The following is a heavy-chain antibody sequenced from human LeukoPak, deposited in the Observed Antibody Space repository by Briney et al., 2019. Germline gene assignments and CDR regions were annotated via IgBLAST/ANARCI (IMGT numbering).Heavy chain of an antibody. CDR1: GGSFSGYF. D-gene: IGHD6-13*01. J-gene: IGHJ4*02. V-gene: IGHV4-34*01. CDR3: ARGGGIAAAADYFDY. Sequence: PSETLSLTCAVYGGSFSGYFWTWIRQPPGKGLEWIGEINHSGSTNYNPSLKSRVTISVDTSKNRFSLKMNSVTAADTAVYYCARGGGIAAAADYFDYWGQGTLVTVSA. CDR2: INHSGST.